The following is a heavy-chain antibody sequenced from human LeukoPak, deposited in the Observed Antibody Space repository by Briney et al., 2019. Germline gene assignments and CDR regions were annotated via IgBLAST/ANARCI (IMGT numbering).Heavy chain of an antibody. CDR2: IYPGDSDT. V-gene: IGHV5-51*01. D-gene: IGHD3-3*01. J-gene: IGHJ4*02. Sequence: PGESPKISCKGSGYSFTSYWIGWVRQMPGKGLEWMGIIYPGDSDTRYSPSFQGQVTISADKSISTAYLQWSSLKASDTAMYYCARQRDSAYYDFWSGYFFFDYWGQGTLVTVSS. CDR1: GYSFTSYW. CDR3: ARQRDSAYYDFWSGYFFFDY.